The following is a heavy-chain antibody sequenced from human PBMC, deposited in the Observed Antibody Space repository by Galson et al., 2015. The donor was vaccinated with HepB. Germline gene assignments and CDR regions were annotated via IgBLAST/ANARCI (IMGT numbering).Heavy chain of an antibody. D-gene: IGHD3-22*01. CDR1: GFSLSTSGMC. CDR2: IDWDDDK. Sequence: PALVKPTQTLTLTCTFSGFSLSTSGMCVSWIRQPPGKALEWLARIDWDDDKYYSTSLKTRLTISKDTSKNQVVLTMTNMDPVDTATYYCARIRRYYDSSGYFFDYWGQGTLVTVSS. V-gene: IGHV2-70*11. CDR3: ARIRRYYDSSGYFFDY. J-gene: IGHJ4*02.